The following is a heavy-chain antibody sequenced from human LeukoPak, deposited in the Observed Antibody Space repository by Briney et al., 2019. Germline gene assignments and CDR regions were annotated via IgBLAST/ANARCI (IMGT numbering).Heavy chain of an antibody. J-gene: IGHJ6*03. CDR3: ATDGSGYYASGRRPYSYYYYMDV. CDR1: VGSISIYY. CDR2: IYYSGIT. D-gene: IGHD3-10*01. V-gene: IGHV4-59*01. Sequence: SETLSLTCTVSVGSISIYYWSWIRQPPEKLLEWIGYIYYSGITHYNPSLQSRVTISVDKSKTQFSLKLSPVTPGSTAGLYCATDGSGYYASGRRPYSYYYYMDVWGKGNTVTVSS.